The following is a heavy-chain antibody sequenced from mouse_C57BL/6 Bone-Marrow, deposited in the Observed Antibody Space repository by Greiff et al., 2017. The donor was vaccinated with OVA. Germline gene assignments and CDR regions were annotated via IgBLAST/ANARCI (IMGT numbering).Heavy chain of an antibody. D-gene: IGHD2-4*01. CDR1: GYTFTSYW. CDR2: IDPSDSYT. V-gene: IGHV1-59*01. J-gene: IGHJ3*01. CDR3: ARPGGIYYDYDFAY. Sequence: QVQLQQPGAELVRPGTSVKLSCKASGYTFTSYWMHWVKQRPGQGLEWIGVIDPSDSYTNYNQKFKGKATLTVDTSSSTAYMQLSSLTSEDSAVYYCARPGGIYYDYDFAYWGQGTLVTVSA.